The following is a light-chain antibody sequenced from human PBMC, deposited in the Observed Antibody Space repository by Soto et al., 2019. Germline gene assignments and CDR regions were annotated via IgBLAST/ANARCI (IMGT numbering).Light chain of an antibody. CDR3: QQSHSNAIT. CDR1: QSIRYY. J-gene: IGKJ5*01. V-gene: IGKV1-39*01. Sequence: DIQMTQSPSSLSASVGDRVSITCRASQSIRYYLNWYQQKPGKAPKLLINAASILQSGVPSRFSGSGSGTDFTLTISSLXXXXXXXYYCQQSHSNAITFGQGTRLEIK. CDR2: AAS.